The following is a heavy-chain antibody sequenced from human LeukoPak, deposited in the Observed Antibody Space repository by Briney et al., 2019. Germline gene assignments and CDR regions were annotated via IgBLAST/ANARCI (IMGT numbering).Heavy chain of an antibody. D-gene: IGHD3-10*01. CDR1: GFTFTSYY. Sequence: ASVKVSCKASGFTFTSYYMHWVRQAPGQGLEWIGIINPSGGRTRYAQRLQGRVTMTRDTSTSTVYMELRSLRSEDTAVYYCARDVGITVVRGTFDYWGQGTLVTVSS. CDR2: INPSGGRT. J-gene: IGHJ4*01. V-gene: IGHV1-46*01. CDR3: ARDVGITVVRGTFDY.